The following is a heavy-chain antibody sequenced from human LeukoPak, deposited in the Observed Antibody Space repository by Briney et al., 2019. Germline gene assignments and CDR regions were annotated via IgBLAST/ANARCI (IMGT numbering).Heavy chain of an antibody. CDR1: GFTFSNYN. V-gene: IGHV3-48*01. CDR2: VSSSSSTI. CDR3: VRENFADLFDY. Sequence: GGSLRLSCAASGFTFSNYNMHWVRQAPGKGLECISYVSSSSSTIYNADSVKGRFTTSRDNAKNSLFLQMNCLRAEDTAVYYCVRENFADLFDYWGQGTLVTVSS. J-gene: IGHJ4*02. D-gene: IGHD1-7*01.